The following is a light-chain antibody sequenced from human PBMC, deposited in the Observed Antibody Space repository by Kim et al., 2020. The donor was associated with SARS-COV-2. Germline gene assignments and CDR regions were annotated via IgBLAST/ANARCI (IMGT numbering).Light chain of an antibody. CDR1: GSNLGSKN. J-gene: IGLJ3*02. V-gene: IGLV1-47*01. Sequence: GQRVHISCSGSGSNLGSKNVYWYQHLPGTAPKLLIYNNDRRPSGVPDRFSASKSGTSASLAISGLRSEDEADYYCSAWDVSLSAGVFGGGTQLTVL. CDR2: NND. CDR3: SAWDVSLSAGV.